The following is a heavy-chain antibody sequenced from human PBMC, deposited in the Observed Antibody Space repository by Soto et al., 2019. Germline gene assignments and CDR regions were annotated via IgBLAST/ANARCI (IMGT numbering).Heavy chain of an antibody. Sequence: SETLSLTCAVYGGSFSGYYWSWIRQPPGKGLEWIGEINHSGSTNYNPSLKSRVTISVDTSKNQFSLKLSSVTAADTAVYYCANNGDYDYAGFDYWGQGTLVTVSS. CDR2: INHSGST. CDR3: ANNGDYDYAGFDY. J-gene: IGHJ4*02. CDR1: GGSFSGYY. V-gene: IGHV4-34*01. D-gene: IGHD5-12*01.